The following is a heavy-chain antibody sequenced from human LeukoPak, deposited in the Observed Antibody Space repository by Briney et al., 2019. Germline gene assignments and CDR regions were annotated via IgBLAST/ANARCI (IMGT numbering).Heavy chain of an antibody. D-gene: IGHD1-26*01. CDR3: ATGAHSGSYSSGPDAFDI. V-gene: IGHV3-48*02. J-gene: IGHJ3*02. CDR1: GFTFSSYS. Sequence: PGGSLRLSCAASGFTFSSYSMNWVRQAPGKGLEWVSYISSSSSTIYCADSVKGRFTISRDNAKNSLYLQMNSLRDEDTAVYYCATGAHSGSYSSGPDAFDIWGQGTMVTVSS. CDR2: ISSSSSTI.